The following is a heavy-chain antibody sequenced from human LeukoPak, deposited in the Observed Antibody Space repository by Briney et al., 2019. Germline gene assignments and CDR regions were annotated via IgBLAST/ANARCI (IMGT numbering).Heavy chain of an antibody. CDR2: ISSSSSYI. J-gene: IGHJ6*03. Sequence: GGSLRLSCAASGFTFSSYSMNWVRQAPGKGLEWVSSISSSSSYIYYADSVKGRFTISRDNAKNSLYLQMNSLRAEDTAVYYCARTDFWSGPEDYYMDVWGKGTTVTVSS. CDR1: GFTFSSYS. V-gene: IGHV3-21*01. CDR3: ARTDFWSGPEDYYMDV. D-gene: IGHD3-3*01.